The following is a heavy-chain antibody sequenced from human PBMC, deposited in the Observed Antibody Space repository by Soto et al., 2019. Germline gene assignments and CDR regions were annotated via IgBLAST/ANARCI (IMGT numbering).Heavy chain of an antibody. CDR1: GFTFSSYA. CDR2: ISYDGSNK. J-gene: IGHJ6*03. V-gene: IGHV3-30*04. CDR3: ARDPGQQWLPNYYYYYMDV. Sequence: GGSLRLSCAASGFTFSSYAMHWVRQAPGKGLERVAVISYDGSNKYDADSVKGRFTISRDNAKNTLYLQMNSLRAEDTAVYYCARDPGQQWLPNYYYYYMDVWGKGTTVTVSS. D-gene: IGHD6-19*01.